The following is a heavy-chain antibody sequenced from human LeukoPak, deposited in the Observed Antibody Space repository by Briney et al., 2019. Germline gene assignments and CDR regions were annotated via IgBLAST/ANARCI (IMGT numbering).Heavy chain of an antibody. D-gene: IGHD3-10*02. CDR2: ISDNGGTT. Sequence: GGSLRLSCAASGFTFSSYALSWVRQAPGKGLEWVSAISDNGGTTFYADSVKGRFTITRDNSKNTLYVQMNSLRGEDTALYYCAKDLHYYVAMDVWGQGTAVTVSS. V-gene: IGHV3-23*01. CDR3: AKDLHYYVAMDV. CDR1: GFTFSSYA. J-gene: IGHJ6*02.